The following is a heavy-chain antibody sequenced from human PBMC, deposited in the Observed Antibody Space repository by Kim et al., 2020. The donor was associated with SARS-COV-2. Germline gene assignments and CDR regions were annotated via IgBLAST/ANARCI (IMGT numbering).Heavy chain of an antibody. CDR1: GYTFTSYA. J-gene: IGHJ4*02. CDR2: INAGNGNT. CDR3: ARGTVDTDLLLFDY. Sequence: ASVKVSCKASGYTFTSYAMHWVRQAPGQRLEWMGWINAGNGNTKYSQKFQGRVTITRDTSASTAYMELSSRRSEDTAVYYCARGTVDTDLLLFDYWGQGTLVTVSS. V-gene: IGHV1-3*01. D-gene: IGHD5-18*01.